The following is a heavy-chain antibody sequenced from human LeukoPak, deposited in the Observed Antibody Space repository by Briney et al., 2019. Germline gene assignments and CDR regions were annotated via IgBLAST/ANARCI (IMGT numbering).Heavy chain of an antibody. CDR3: AKMPAYYYDSSGYAFHFDY. V-gene: IGHV3-23*01. D-gene: IGHD3-22*01. CDR2: ISGSGGST. J-gene: IGHJ4*02. CDR1: AFTFATYA. Sequence: GGSLRLSCAASAFTFATYAMSWVRQAPGKGLEWVSSISGSGGSTHYADSVRGRFTISRDNSKSTLYLQMNSPRAEDTAIYYCAKMPAYYYDSSGYAFHFDYWGQGTLVTVSS.